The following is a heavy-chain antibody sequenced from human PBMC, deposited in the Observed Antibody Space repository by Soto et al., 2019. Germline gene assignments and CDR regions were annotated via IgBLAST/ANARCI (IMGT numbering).Heavy chain of an antibody. Sequence: GASVKVSCKASGYTFTSYGISWVRQAPGQGLEWMGWISAYNGNTNYAQKLQGRVTMTTDTSTSTAYMELRSLRSDDTAVYYCARDQAHPKKGYSNSSGWFDPWGQGTLVTVSS. V-gene: IGHV1-18*01. CDR3: ARDQAHPKKGYSNSSGWFDP. CDR1: GYTFTSYG. D-gene: IGHD6-6*01. CDR2: ISAYNGNT. J-gene: IGHJ5*02.